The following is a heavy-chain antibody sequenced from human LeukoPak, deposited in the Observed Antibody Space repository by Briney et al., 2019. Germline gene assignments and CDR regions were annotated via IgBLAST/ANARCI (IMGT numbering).Heavy chain of an antibody. J-gene: IGHJ4*02. CDR3: AKVSIAAHHFDY. Sequence: SETLSLTCTVSGGSISSYYWSWIRQPPGKGLEWIGYIYYSGSTNYNPSLKSRVTISVDTSKNQFSLKLSSVTAADTAVYYCAKVSIAAHHFDYWGQGTLVTVSS. CDR1: GGSISSYY. CDR2: IYYSGST. D-gene: IGHD2-15*01. V-gene: IGHV4-59*01.